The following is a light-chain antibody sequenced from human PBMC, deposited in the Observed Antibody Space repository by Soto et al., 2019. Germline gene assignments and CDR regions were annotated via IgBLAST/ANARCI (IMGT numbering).Light chain of an antibody. V-gene: IGKV3-15*01. J-gene: IGKJ2*01. CDR2: GAS. Sequence: EIVLTQSPATLSVSPGESATLSCRASQSVSSNLGWYQHKPGQAPXXLXHGASTRATGVPARFSGSGSGTEFTLTLSSLQSEDFAGSYCQQYNDWPPRYTFGQGTKVDIK. CDR1: QSVSSN. CDR3: QQYNDWPPRYT.